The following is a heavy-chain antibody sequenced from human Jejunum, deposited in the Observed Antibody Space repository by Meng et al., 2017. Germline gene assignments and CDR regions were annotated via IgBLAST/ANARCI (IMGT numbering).Heavy chain of an antibody. J-gene: IGHJ4*02. D-gene: IGHD3-10*01. CDR3: AKHALYGSGTYSPHFDY. V-gene: IGHV3-43D*03. CDR1: GFIFDDFA. Sequence: GESLKISCAASGFIFDDFAMHWVRQAPGRSLEWVSLISWDGGRIYYADSVKGRFTISRDNSKNSLYLQMNSLRVEDTAFYYCAKHALYGSGTYSPHFDYWGQGTLVTVSS. CDR2: ISWDGGRI.